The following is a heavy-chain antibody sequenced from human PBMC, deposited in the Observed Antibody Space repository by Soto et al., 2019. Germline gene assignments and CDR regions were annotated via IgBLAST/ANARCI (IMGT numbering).Heavy chain of an antibody. CDR1: GGTCSSYA. V-gene: IGHV3-23*01. D-gene: IGHD2-2*01. CDR3: ATFFDVGYCSSTSCFSFDY. J-gene: IGHJ4*02. CDR2: ISGSGGST. Sequence: GGSLRLSYGASGGTCSSYAMSWVLQAPGKGLEWVSAISGSGGSTYYADSVKGRFTISRDNSKNTLYLQMNSLRAEDTAVYYCATFFDVGYCSSTSCFSFDYWGQGTLVTV.